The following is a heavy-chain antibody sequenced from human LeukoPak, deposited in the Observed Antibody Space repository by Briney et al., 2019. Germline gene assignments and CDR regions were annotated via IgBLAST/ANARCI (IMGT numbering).Heavy chain of an antibody. V-gene: IGHV4-59*01. J-gene: IGHJ4*02. CDR2: IYYSGST. D-gene: IGHD3-22*01. Sequence: ETLSLTCPVSGGSISSYYWSWIRQPPGKGLEWIGYIYYSGSTNYNPSLKSRVTISVDTSKNQFSLKLSSVTAADTAVYYCASTYYYDSSGYFVYWGQGTLVTVSS. CDR1: GGSISSYY. CDR3: ASTYYYDSSGYFVY.